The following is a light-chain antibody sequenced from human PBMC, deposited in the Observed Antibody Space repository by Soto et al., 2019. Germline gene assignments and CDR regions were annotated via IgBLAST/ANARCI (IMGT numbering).Light chain of an antibody. CDR2: EGS. J-gene: IGLJ2*01. CDR1: SSDVGNYNL. Sequence: QSALTQPVSVSGSPGQSITISCTGTSSDVGNYNLVSWYQHHPGKAPKLMIYEGSKRPSGVSNRFSGSKSGNTASLAISGLHAEDDADYFCCSYAGSSTWVFGGGTKLTVL. CDR3: CSYAGSSTWV. V-gene: IGLV2-23*01.